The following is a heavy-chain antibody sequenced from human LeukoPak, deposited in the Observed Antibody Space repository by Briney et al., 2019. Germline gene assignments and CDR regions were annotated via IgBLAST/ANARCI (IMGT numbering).Heavy chain of an antibody. CDR1: GYTFTGYY. CDR3: ASDPRFATTVTNPPDAFDI. J-gene: IGHJ3*02. Sequence: GASVKVSCKASGYTFTGYYMHWVRQAPGQGLEWMGWINPNSGGTNYAQKFQGWVTMTRDTSISTAYMELSSLRSEDTAVYYCASDPRFATTVTNPPDAFDIWGQGTMVTVSS. V-gene: IGHV1-2*04. D-gene: IGHD4-17*01. CDR2: INPNSGGT.